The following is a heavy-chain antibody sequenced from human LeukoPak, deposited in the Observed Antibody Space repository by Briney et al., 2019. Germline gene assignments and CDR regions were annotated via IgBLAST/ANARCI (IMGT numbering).Heavy chain of an antibody. V-gene: IGHV3-23*01. CDR2: ISGSGGST. J-gene: IGHJ3*02. CDR3: ARGWVVATGGFDM. Sequence: GGSLRLSCAASGFTFSSYAMSWVRQAPGKGLEWVSAISGSGGSTYYADSVMGRFTISRDNSKNTVYLQMNSLRGEDTAVYFCARGWVVATGGFDMWGQGTMVTVSS. CDR1: GFTFSSYA. D-gene: IGHD2-8*02.